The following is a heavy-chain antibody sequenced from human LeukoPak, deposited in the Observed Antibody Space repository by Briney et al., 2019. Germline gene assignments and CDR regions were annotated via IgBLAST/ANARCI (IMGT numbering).Heavy chain of an antibody. CDR2: IYYSGST. D-gene: IGHD3-9*01. Sequence: SETLSLTCTVSGGSISSYYWSWIRQPPGKGLEWSGYIYYSGSTNYNPSLKSRVTISVDTSKNQFSLKLSSVTAADTAVYYCARHQGETGYRGSDAFDIWGQGTMVTVSS. CDR3: ARHQGETGYRGSDAFDI. V-gene: IGHV4-59*08. CDR1: GGSISSYY. J-gene: IGHJ3*02.